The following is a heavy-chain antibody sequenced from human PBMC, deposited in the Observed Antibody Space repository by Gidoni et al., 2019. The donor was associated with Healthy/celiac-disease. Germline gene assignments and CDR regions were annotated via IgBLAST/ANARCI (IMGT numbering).Heavy chain of an antibody. CDR3: ARGVSRGHYYYYYMDV. Sequence: QVQLQQWGAGLLKPSQTLSPTCAVYGGSLSGYDWIWIRQPPGHGLEWIGEIKHSVSTNYNPSLKGRLTISVDTSKNQFSLKLSSGTAADTAVYYCARGVSRGHYYYYYMDVWGKGTTVTVSS. V-gene: IGHV4-34*01. CDR1: GGSLSGYD. CDR2: IKHSVST. J-gene: IGHJ6*03. D-gene: IGHD6-25*01.